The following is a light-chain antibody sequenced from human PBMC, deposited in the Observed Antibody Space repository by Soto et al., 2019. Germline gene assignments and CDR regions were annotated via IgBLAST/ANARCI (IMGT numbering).Light chain of an antibody. CDR2: DAS. Sequence: DIQMTQSPSTLSASVGDRVTITCRASQTISNWLAWYQQKSGKAPKLLIYDASTLESGVPSRFSGSGSGTEFTLTINSLQPDDFATYYCQQYDTYLYTFGQGTKLEI. V-gene: IGKV1-5*01. J-gene: IGKJ2*01. CDR3: QQYDTYLYT. CDR1: QTISNW.